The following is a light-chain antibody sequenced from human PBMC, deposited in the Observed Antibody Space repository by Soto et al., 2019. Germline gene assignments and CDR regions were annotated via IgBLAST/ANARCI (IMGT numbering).Light chain of an antibody. Sequence: EIVLTQSPGTLSLSPGEGATLSCRASQSVTSSYLAWFQQKPGQAPRLLIYGASSRPTGIPDRFSGSGSGKDFSLSISRLEPEYFAVYYCQQYGSSPPWTFGQGTKVEIK. CDR1: QSVTSSY. CDR3: QQYGSSPPWT. J-gene: IGKJ1*01. V-gene: IGKV3-20*01. CDR2: GAS.